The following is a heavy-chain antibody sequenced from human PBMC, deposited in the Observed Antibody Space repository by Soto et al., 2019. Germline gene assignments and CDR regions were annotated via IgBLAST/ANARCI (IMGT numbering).Heavy chain of an antibody. D-gene: IGHD1-26*01. CDR1: GYSISSGYY. CDR3: ARGTGLGATLTGHFDY. CDR2: IYHSGST. Sequence: PAETLSLTCAVSGYSISSGYYWGWIGQPPGKGLEWIGSIYHSGSTYYNPSLKSRVTISVDTSKNQFSLKLSSVTAADTAVYYCARGTGLGATLTGHFDYWGQRTMVTV. J-gene: IGHJ4*02. V-gene: IGHV4-38-2*01.